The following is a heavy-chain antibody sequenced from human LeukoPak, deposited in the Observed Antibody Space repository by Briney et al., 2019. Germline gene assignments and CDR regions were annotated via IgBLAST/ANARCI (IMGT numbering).Heavy chain of an antibody. CDR2: ISSSSSYI. D-gene: IGHD2-15*01. CDR1: GFTFSYYY. J-gene: IGHJ6*02. V-gene: IGHV3-21*01. CDR3: ARDVPGSGYYYYYGMDV. Sequence: NPGGSLRLSCAASGFTFSYYYMSGVRQAPGKGLEWVSSISSSSSYIYYADSVKGRFTISRDNAKNSLYLQMNSLRAEDTAVYYCARDVPGSGYYYYYGMDVWGQGTTVTVSS.